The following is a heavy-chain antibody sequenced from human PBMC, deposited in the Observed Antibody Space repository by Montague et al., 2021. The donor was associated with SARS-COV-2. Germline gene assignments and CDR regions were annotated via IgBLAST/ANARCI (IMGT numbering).Heavy chain of an antibody. Sequence: SETLSLTCGVFGASIRGIPWSWLRKPPGKGLEWIGDVRDTGTTNYNPSVRSRANIFVDTSKAQFSLTLTSVNAADTAVYYCARFVKTGTTSAFDRWGQGTLVIVSS. CDR3: ARFVKTGTTSAFDR. CDR2: VRDTGTT. CDR1: GASIRGIP. J-gene: IGHJ1*01. D-gene: IGHD3-3*02. V-gene: IGHV4-59*01.